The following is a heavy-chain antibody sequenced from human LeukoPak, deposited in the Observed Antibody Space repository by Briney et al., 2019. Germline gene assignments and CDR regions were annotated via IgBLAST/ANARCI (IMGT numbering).Heavy chain of an antibody. J-gene: IGHJ3*02. V-gene: IGHV3-43D*03. Sequence: GGSLRLSCAAAGFTFDDYAMHWVRQAPGKGLEWVSLISWDGGSTYYADSVKGRFTISRDNSKNSLYLQMNSLRAEDTALYYCAKAVYGGIDDAFDIWGQGTMVTVSS. D-gene: IGHD4-23*01. CDR3: AKAVYGGIDDAFDI. CDR1: GFTFDDYA. CDR2: ISWDGGST.